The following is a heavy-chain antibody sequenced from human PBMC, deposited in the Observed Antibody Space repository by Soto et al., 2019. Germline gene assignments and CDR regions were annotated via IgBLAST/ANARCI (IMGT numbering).Heavy chain of an antibody. D-gene: IGHD6-19*01. J-gene: IGHJ6*02. V-gene: IGHV3-53*01. CDR1: GLTVSSNY. Sequence: HPAGSLRLSCAASGLTVSSNYMNWVRQAPGKGLEWVSLIYNSGGTYYADSVKGRFTVSIDNSKNTLYLQINSLRAEDTAVYYCARMGQWRVPGDYYYGMDVWGQGTSVTVSS. CDR2: IYNSGGT. CDR3: ARMGQWRVPGDYYYGMDV.